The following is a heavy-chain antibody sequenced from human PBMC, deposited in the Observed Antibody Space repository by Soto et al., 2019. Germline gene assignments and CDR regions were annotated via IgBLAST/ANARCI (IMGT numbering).Heavy chain of an antibody. V-gene: IGHV4-59*01. D-gene: IGHD5-12*01. Sequence: SETLSLTCTVSGGSISSYYWSWIRQPPGKGLEWIGYIYYSGSTNYNPSLKSRVTISVDTSKNQFSLKLSSVTAADTAVYYCARGLKKGVDYYYYMDVWGKGTTVTVSS. J-gene: IGHJ6*03. CDR2: IYYSGST. CDR1: GGSISSYY. CDR3: ARGLKKGVDYYYYMDV.